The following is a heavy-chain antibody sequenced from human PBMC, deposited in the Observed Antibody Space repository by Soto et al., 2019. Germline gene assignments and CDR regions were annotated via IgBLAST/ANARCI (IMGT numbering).Heavy chain of an antibody. V-gene: IGHV1-18*04. Sequence: QVQLVQSGTEVKTPGASVKVSCHASGYTFTNYGINWVRQAPGQGLEWMAWISAYNGKTHHAPVVQDRVTMTTDASTRTACMALTSLRSDDTAVYYCARGGWNYCPGAFDLWGQGTMVTVSS. CDR2: ISAYNGKT. J-gene: IGHJ3*01. D-gene: IGHD1-7*01. CDR3: ARGGWNYCPGAFDL. CDR1: GYTFTNYG.